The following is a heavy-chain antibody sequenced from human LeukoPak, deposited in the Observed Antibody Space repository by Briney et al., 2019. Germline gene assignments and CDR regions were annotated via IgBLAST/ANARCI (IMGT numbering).Heavy chain of an antibody. CDR2: IKQDGSET. J-gene: IGHJ4*02. CDR3: AKYTGYYFDY. V-gene: IGHV3-7*01. CDR1: GFTFSSYW. D-gene: IGHD2-2*02. Sequence: PGGSLRLSRAASGFTFSSYWMSWVRQAPGKGLEWVANIKQDGSETCHMDSVKGRFTISRDNAKNSLYLQMNSLRAEDTAVYYCAKYTGYYFDYWGQGILVTVPS.